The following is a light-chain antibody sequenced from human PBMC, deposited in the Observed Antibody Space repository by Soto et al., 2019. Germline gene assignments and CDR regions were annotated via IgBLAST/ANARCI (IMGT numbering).Light chain of an antibody. Sequence: QSVLTQSSSASASLGSSVKLTCTLSSGHSSYIIAWHHQQPGKAPRYLMKLEGSGSYNKGSGVPDRFSGSSSGADRYLTISTLQFEDEANYYCETWDSNTRVFGGGTKVTVL. CDR3: ETWDSNTRV. CDR1: SGHSSYI. J-gene: IGLJ2*01. V-gene: IGLV4-60*02. CDR2: LEGSGSY.